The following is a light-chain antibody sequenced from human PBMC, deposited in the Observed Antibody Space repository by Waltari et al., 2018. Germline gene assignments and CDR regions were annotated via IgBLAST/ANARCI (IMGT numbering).Light chain of an antibody. CDR3: MQGSFWPWT. CDR2: KVS. Sequence: VLTKSPVSLSVTLGQPASISCKSSQSLVHGDGNTFLSWFLQGPGQSPRRLIYKVSIRDSGVPDRFSGSGSDSDFTLTISRLEAEDVGVYFCMQGSFWPWTFGQGTKVEIK. J-gene: IGKJ1*01. CDR1: QSLVHGDGNTF. V-gene: IGKV2-30*02.